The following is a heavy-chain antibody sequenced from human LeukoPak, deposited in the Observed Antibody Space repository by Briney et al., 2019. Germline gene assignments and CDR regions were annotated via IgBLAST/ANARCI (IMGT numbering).Heavy chain of an antibody. J-gene: IGHJ4*02. CDR1: GFTFSTYA. D-gene: IGHD5-18*01. CDR2: FTISGDRT. Sequence: GGSLRLSCEASGFTFSTYAMSWVRQAPGKGLEWVSDFTISGDRTYYADSVKGRFTISRDNSKNTLYLQMNGLRAEDTAVYYCAKGGGAAMARSRDYWGQGTLVTVSS. V-gene: IGHV3-23*01. CDR3: AKGGGAAMARSRDY.